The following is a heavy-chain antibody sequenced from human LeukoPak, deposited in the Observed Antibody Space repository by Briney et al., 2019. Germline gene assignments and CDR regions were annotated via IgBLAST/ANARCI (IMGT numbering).Heavy chain of an antibody. CDR2: TSYDGSNK. CDR1: GFTFSSYA. J-gene: IGHJ6*02. D-gene: IGHD6-13*01. CDR3: ARDVGSSSWAPSDYYYGMDV. Sequence: PGRSLRLSCAASGFTFSSYAMHWVRQAPGMGLEWVAVTSYDGSNKDYADSVKGRFTISRDNSKNTLYLQMNSLRAEDTAVYYCARDVGSSSWAPSDYYYGMDVWGQGTTVTVSS. V-gene: IGHV3-30*04.